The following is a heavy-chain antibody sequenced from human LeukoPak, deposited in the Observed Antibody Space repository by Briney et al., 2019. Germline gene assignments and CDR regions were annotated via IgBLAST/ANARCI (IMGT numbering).Heavy chain of an antibody. V-gene: IGHV3-66*01. CDR1: GFTVSSNY. J-gene: IGHJ4*02. D-gene: IGHD3-10*01. CDR2: IYSGGST. Sequence: PGGSLRLSCAASGFTVSSNYMSWVRQAPGKGLEWVSVIYSGGSTYYADSVKGRFTISRDNSKNTLYLQMNSLRAEDTAVYYCAKRGITMVRGVITRSDYWGQGTLVTVSS. CDR3: AKRGITMVRGVITRSDY.